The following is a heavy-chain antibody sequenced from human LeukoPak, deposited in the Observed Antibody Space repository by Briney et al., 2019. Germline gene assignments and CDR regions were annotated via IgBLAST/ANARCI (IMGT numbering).Heavy chain of an antibody. J-gene: IGHJ4*02. CDR1: GYTFSTYW. CDR2: IYPGDSDT. Sequence: KVSCKASGYTFSTYWIAWVRQMPGKGLEWMGIIYPGDSDTRYSPSFQGQVTISADKSISTAYLQWSSLKASDTAMYYCARRDTAMVRDDYWGQGTLVTVSS. CDR3: ARRDTAMVRDDY. D-gene: IGHD5-18*01. V-gene: IGHV5-51*01.